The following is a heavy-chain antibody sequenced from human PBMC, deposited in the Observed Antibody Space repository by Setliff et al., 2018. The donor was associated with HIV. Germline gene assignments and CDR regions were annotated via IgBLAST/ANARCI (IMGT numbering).Heavy chain of an antibody. J-gene: IGHJ4*02. CDR1: GFTFSTYA. CDR2: ISGSGYP. V-gene: IGHV3-23*01. D-gene: IGHD2-2*01. CDR3: ARRAYCSSTTCFDN. Sequence: PGGSLRLSCAASGFTFSTYAINWVRLAPGKGLEWVSSISGSGYPYYADSLKGRFTISRDTSKNTLYLQMNSLRAEDTAVYYCARRAYCSSTTCFDNWGQGTLVTVSS.